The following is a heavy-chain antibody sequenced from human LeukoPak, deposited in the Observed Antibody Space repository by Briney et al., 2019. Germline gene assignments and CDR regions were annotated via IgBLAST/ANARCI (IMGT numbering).Heavy chain of an antibody. D-gene: IGHD3-9*01. CDR3: ARTVLRYFDWSPAGGFDY. Sequence: GESLKISCKGSGYSFTSYWIGWVRQMPGKGLEWMGIIYPGDSDTRYSPSFQGQVTISADKSISTAYLQWSSLKASDTAMYYCARTVLRYFDWSPAGGFDYWGQGTLVTVSS. CDR2: IYPGDSDT. V-gene: IGHV5-51*01. J-gene: IGHJ4*02. CDR1: GYSFTSYW.